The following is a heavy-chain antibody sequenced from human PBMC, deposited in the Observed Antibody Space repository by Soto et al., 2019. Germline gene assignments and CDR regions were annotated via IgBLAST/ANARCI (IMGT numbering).Heavy chain of an antibody. CDR3: AKDRPRLTQQFNGVT. J-gene: IGHJ5*02. Sequence: QIQLVQSGAEVKPPGASVKVSCKASGYTFSHHGFSWVRQAPGQGLEWMGWISAFTGATEYAQNFPGRLTMTTDTSTSTAYMELRSMRSDDTAVYYCAKDRPRLTQQFNGVTWGQGTLVTVSS. V-gene: IGHV1-18*01. D-gene: IGHD2-8*01. CDR2: ISAFTGAT. CDR1: GYTFSHHG.